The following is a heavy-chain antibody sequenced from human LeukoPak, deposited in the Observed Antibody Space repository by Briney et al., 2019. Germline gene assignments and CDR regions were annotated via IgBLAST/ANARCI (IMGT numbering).Heavy chain of an antibody. J-gene: IGHJ5*02. CDR1: GYTFTGYY. Sequence: ASVKVSCKASGYTFTGYYMHWVRQTPGQGLEWMGWINPNSGGTNYAQKFQGRATMTRDTSISTAYMELSRLRSDDTAVYYCARGGLVAAPRVSPRNWFDPWGQGTLVTVSS. CDR2: INPNSGGT. CDR3: ARGGLVAAPRVSPRNWFDP. V-gene: IGHV1-2*02. D-gene: IGHD6-13*01.